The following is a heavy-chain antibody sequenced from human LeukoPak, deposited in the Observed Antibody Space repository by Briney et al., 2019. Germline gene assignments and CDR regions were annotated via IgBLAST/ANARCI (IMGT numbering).Heavy chain of an antibody. Sequence: SETLSLTCTVSGGSITNYYWTWFRQPAGKGLEWIGRIYTSGTTNYNPSLESRVTMSVDTSKNQFSLRLNSVTAADTAVYYCARNRYYGSGTYYGSFDYWGQGTLVIVSS. CDR3: ARNRYYGSGTYYGSFDY. D-gene: IGHD3-10*01. CDR1: GGSITNYY. J-gene: IGHJ4*02. V-gene: IGHV4-4*07. CDR2: IYTSGTT.